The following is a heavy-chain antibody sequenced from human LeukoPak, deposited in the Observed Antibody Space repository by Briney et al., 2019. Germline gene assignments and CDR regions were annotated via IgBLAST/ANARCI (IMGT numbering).Heavy chain of an antibody. CDR3: AAKKNWFDP. J-gene: IGHJ5*02. D-gene: IGHD4/OR15-4a*01. V-gene: IGHV3-74*01. Sequence: GGSLRLSCAASGFTFDDYGMSWVRQAPGKGLVWVSRINSDGRSTSYADSVKGRFTIARDNAKNTLHLQMNSLRAEDTAVYYCAAKKNWFDPWGQGTLVTVSS. CDR1: GFTFDDYG. CDR2: INSDGRST.